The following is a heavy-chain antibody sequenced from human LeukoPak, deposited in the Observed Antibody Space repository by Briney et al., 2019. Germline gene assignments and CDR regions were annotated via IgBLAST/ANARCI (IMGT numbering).Heavy chain of an antibody. CDR1: GFTFSSYA. CDR3: TTGQYCSSTSCYYSYYYGMDV. J-gene: IGHJ6*04. D-gene: IGHD2-2*01. V-gene: IGHV3-23*01. Sequence: GGSLRLSCAASGFTFSSYAMSWVRQAPGKGLEWVSAISGSGGSTYYADSVKGRFTISRDNSKNTLYLQMNSLRAEDTAVYYCTTGQYCSSTSCYYSYYYGMDVWGKGTTVTVSS. CDR2: ISGSGGST.